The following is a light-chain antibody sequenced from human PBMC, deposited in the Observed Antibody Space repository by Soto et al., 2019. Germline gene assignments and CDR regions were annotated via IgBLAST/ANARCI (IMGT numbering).Light chain of an antibody. CDR3: QAYDYTLSASV. J-gene: IGLJ3*02. CDR1: SSDVVNDLL. CDR2: EGT. V-gene: IGLV2-14*02. Sequence: QSVLTQPASVSGSPGQSITISCTGTSSDVVNDLLVSWYQQQPGKAPKLMIYEGTKRPAGVSDRFSGSKSGSSASLAITGLQVEDEADYYCQAYDYTLSASVFGGGTKLTVL.